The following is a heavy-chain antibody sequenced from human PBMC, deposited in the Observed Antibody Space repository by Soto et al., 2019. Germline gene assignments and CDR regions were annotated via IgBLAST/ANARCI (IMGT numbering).Heavy chain of an antibody. Sequence: PGGSLRLSCAASGITFSTYGMHWVRQAPGKGLEWVTFLSYDGSNEYYTDSVKGRFTISRDHSKNTPYLQMNSLRAEDTAVYYCAKDLFSFNSGTFGHYGLDVWGQGTTVTVSS. CDR1: GITFSTYG. D-gene: IGHD1-26*01. V-gene: IGHV3-30*18. CDR2: LSYDGSNE. CDR3: AKDLFSFNSGTFGHYGLDV. J-gene: IGHJ6*02.